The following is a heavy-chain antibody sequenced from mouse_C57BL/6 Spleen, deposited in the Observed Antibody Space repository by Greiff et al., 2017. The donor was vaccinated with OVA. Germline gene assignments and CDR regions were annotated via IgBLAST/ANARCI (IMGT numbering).Heavy chain of an antibody. J-gene: IGHJ4*01. CDR1: GYAFSSSW. Sequence: VKLQESGPELVKPGASVKISCKASGYAFSSSWMNWVKQRPGKGLEWIGRIYPGDGDTNYNGKFKGKATLTADKSSSTAYMQLSSLTSEDSAVYFCANSYYGPYYYAMDYWGQGTSVTVSS. D-gene: IGHD2-10*01. CDR3: ANSYYGPYYYAMDY. CDR2: IYPGDGDT. V-gene: IGHV1-82*01.